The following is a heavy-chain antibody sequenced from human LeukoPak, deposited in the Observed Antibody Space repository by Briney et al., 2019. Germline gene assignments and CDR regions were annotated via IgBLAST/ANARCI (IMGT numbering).Heavy chain of an antibody. CDR1: GGSFSGYY. J-gene: IGHJ5*02. D-gene: IGHD3-10*01. Sequence: SETLSLTCAVYGGSFSGYYWRWIRQPPGKGLEGVGEINHSGSTNYNPSLKSRGTISVDTSKNQFSLKLSSVTAADTAVYYCARASKLLWFGEWWFDPWGQGTLVTVSS. V-gene: IGHV4-34*01. CDR2: INHSGST. CDR3: ARASKLLWFGEWWFDP.